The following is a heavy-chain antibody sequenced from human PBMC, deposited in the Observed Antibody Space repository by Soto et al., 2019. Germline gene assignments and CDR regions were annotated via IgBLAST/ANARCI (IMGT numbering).Heavy chain of an antibody. Sequence: PSETLSLTCTVSGGSISSGGYYWSWIRQHPGKGLEWIGYIYYSGSTYYNPSLKSRVTISVDTSKNQFSLKLSSVTAADTAVYYCARRGDYGDYVDPFVYWGQGTLVTVSS. CDR3: ARRGDYGDYVDPFVY. D-gene: IGHD4-17*01. J-gene: IGHJ4*02. CDR2: IYYSGST. CDR1: GGSISSGGYY. V-gene: IGHV4-31*03.